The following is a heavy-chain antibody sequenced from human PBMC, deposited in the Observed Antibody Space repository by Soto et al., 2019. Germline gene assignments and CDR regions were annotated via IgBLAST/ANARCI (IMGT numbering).Heavy chain of an antibody. CDR2: INHSGST. J-gene: IGHJ5*02. D-gene: IGHD3-10*01. CDR1: GGSFSGYY. Sequence: QVQLQQWGAGLLKPSETLSLTCAVYGGSFSGYYWSWIRQPPGKGLEWIGEINHSGSTNYKPSLKPRVTLSVNTYKDQFSLKLGSVTAADSAVYYCARVPPYGSGSYYERGYWFDPWGQGTLVVVSS. CDR3: ARVPPYGSGSYYERGYWFDP. V-gene: IGHV4-34*01.